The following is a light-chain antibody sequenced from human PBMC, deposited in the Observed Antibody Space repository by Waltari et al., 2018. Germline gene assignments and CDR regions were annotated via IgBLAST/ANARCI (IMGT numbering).Light chain of an antibody. J-gene: IGKJ1*01. CDR2: HAS. CDR3: QQFNSNSWT. CDR1: QSVSRW. V-gene: IGKV1-5*03. Sequence: DIQMTQSPSTLSASVGDRVTITCRASQSVSRWHAWYQQKPGKAPKLLIYHASTLESGVPSRFSGSSSGTQFTLTISSLQPDDFATYYCQQFNSNSWTFGQGTKVEIQ.